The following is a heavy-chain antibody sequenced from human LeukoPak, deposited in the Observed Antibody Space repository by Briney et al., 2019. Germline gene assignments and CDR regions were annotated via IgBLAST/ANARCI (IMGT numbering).Heavy chain of an antibody. V-gene: IGHV1-18*01. CDR3: AREKLIAVAGLYYYYGMDV. Sequence: ASAKVSCKASGYTFTSYGISWVRQAPGQGLEWMGWISAYNGNTNYAQKLQGRVTMTTDTSTSTAYMELRSLRSDDTAVYYCAREKLIAVAGLYYYYGMDVWGQGTTVTVSS. D-gene: IGHD6-19*01. CDR1: GYTFTSYG. CDR2: ISAYNGNT. J-gene: IGHJ6*02.